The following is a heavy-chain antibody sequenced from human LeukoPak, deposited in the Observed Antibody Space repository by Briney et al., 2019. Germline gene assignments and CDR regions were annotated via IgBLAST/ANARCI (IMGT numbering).Heavy chain of an antibody. CDR3: ATSNGGYEY. V-gene: IGHV4-4*07. CDR2: IYTSGST. Sequence: SETLSFTGTVSGGSISSYYWSWIRQPAGKGLGWIGRIYTSGSTNYNPSLKSRVTMSVDTSKNQFSLKLSSVTAADTAVYYCATSNGGYEYWGQGTLVTVSS. D-gene: IGHD5-12*01. J-gene: IGHJ4*02. CDR1: GGSISSYY.